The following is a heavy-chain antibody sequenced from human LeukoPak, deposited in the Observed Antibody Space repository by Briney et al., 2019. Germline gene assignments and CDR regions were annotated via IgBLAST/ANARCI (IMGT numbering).Heavy chain of an antibody. V-gene: IGHV3-23*01. Sequence: GGSLRLSCAASGFTFSNYAMSWVRQAPGKGLEWVSAISGGGGGTYNADSVKGRFTISRDNSKNTLYLQMNSLRAEDTAIYYCAKNRDSSSWYIDYWGQGTLVTVSS. J-gene: IGHJ4*02. D-gene: IGHD6-13*01. CDR3: AKNRDSSSWYIDY. CDR1: GFTFSNYA. CDR2: ISGGGGGT.